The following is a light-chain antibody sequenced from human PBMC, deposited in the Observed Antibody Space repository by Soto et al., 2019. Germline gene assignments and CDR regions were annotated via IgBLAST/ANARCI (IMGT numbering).Light chain of an antibody. CDR1: SSNIGAGYD. CDR2: GNS. CDR3: QSYDSSLLKV. V-gene: IGLV1-40*01. J-gene: IGLJ2*01. Sequence: QSVLTQPPSVSGAPGQRVTISCTGSSSNIGAGYDVHWYQQLPGTAPKLLIYGNSNRPSGVPDRFSGSKSGTSASLAITGLQAEDEADYYCQSYDSSLLKVFGGVTKLTVL.